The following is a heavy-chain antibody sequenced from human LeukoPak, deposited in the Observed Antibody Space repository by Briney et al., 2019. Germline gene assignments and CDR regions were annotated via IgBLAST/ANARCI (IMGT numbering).Heavy chain of an antibody. Sequence: GGSLRLSCAASAFTFSSYGMHWVRQAPGKGLEWVAFIRYDGTNKCYADSVKGRFTISRDNSKNTLYLQMNSLRAEDTAVYYCAKTVKGSSSDYWGQGTLVTVSS. D-gene: IGHD6-6*01. V-gene: IGHV3-30*02. CDR2: IRYDGTNK. CDR3: AKTVKGSSSDY. J-gene: IGHJ4*02. CDR1: AFTFSSYG.